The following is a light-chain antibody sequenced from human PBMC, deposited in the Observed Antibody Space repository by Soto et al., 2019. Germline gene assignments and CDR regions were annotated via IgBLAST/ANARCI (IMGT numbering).Light chain of an antibody. CDR2: GAS. V-gene: IGKV3-15*01. J-gene: IGKJ1*01. Sequence: EIVMTQSPATLSXSPGXXATLSCMASQSVSSNLAWYQQKPGQAPRLLIYGASTRATGIPARFSGSGSGTEFTLTISSLQSEDFAVYYCQQYNNWPPWTFGQGTKVDIK. CDR3: QQYNNWPPWT. CDR1: QSVSSN.